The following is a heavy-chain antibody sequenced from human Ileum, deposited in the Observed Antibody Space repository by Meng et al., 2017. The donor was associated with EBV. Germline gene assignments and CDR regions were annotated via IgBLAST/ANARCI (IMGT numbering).Heavy chain of an antibody. CDR1: GGSISRSDW. J-gene: IGHJ4*02. CDR2: TSHSGST. Sequence: VQLQESAPGLVKPSETLSLPCAVSGGSISRSDWWSWVRQPPGKGLEWIGETSHSGSTNYSPSLKSRVTISLDKSKNQLSLKLNSVTAADTAVYYCASSDYYRSDYWGQGTLVTVSS. CDR3: ASSDYYRSDY. D-gene: IGHD3-22*01. V-gene: IGHV4-4*02.